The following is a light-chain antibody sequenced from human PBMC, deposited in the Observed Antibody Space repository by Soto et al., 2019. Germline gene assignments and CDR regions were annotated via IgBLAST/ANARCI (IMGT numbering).Light chain of an antibody. CDR1: QTISNT. J-gene: IGKJ5*01. V-gene: IGKV1-39*01. CDR2: ASS. CDR3: QQTYSTPIT. Sequence: DIQMTQSISSLSASVGDRVTITCRASQTISNTLNWYQQRPGKPPNLLIYASSTLQSGVPPRFSGGGSGTEFTLTISSLQPEDFATYYCQQTYSTPITFGQGTRLEIK.